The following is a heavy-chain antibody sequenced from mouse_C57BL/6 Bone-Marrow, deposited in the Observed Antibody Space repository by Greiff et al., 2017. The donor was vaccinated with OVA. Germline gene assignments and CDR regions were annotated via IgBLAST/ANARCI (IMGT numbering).Heavy chain of an antibody. CDR2: FHPYNDDT. D-gene: IGHD1-1*01. Sequence: VQLKESGAELVKPGASVKMSCKASGYTFTTYPIEWMKQNHGKSLEWIGNFHPYNDDTKYNEKFKGKATLTVEKSSSPVYLELSRLTSDDSAVYYCASRMYYYGSSYRWYFDVWGTGTTVTVSS. J-gene: IGHJ1*03. CDR3: ASRMYYYGSSYRWYFDV. V-gene: IGHV1-47*01. CDR1: GYTFTTYP.